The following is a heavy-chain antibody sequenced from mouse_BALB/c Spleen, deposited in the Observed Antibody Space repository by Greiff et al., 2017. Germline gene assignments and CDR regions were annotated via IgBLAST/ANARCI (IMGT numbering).Heavy chain of an antibody. CDR3: TRGGNYEAMDY. D-gene: IGHD2-1*01. CDR1: GYTFTSYW. J-gene: IGHJ4*01. V-gene: IGHV1-69*02. CDR2: IYPSDSYT. Sequence: VQLQQPGAELVRPGASVKLSCKASGYTFTSYWINWVKQRPGQGLEWIGNIYPSDSYTNYNQKFKDKATLTVDKSSSTADMQLSSPTSEDAAVDYCTRGGNYEAMDYWGQGTSVTVSA.